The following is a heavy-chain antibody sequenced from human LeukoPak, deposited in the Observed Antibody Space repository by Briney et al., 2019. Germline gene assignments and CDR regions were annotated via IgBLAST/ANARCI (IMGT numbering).Heavy chain of an antibody. CDR3: ARSIAPAGKWDD. CDR1: GFTVSSNY. V-gene: IGHV3-66*01. Sequence: GGSLRLSCAASGFTVSSNYMSWLRQAPGKGLEWVSVIYSGGNTYYADSVKGRFTISRDNSKNTLYLQMNSLRAEDTSIYYCARSIAPAGKWDDWGQGTLVTVSA. CDR2: IYSGGNT. D-gene: IGHD6-13*01. J-gene: IGHJ4*02.